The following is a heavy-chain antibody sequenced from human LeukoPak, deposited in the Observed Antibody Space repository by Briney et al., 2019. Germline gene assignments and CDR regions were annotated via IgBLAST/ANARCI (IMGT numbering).Heavy chain of an antibody. J-gene: IGHJ6*03. CDR3: ARTTAVGSYYYYYMDV. CDR1: GGSLSYSY. V-gene: IGHV4-4*07. D-gene: IGHD6-19*01. CDR2: VYTTGNT. Sequence: PSETLSLTCNVSGGSLSYSYWSWVRHAAGKGLQWIGRVYTTGNTNYNPSLKSRVTISIDTSKQEISLKLSSVTAADTAVYYCARTTAVGSYYYYYMDVWGKGTTVTVSS.